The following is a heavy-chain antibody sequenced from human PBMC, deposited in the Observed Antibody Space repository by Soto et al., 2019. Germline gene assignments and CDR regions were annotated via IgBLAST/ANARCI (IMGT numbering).Heavy chain of an antibody. CDR3: AKDRYSSSPGHLEY. V-gene: IGHV3-30*18. Sequence: QVQLVELGGGAVQPGRSLTLSCTASGLSFSNYGVHWVRQAPGKGLEWVAIISDDGNSQNYAGSVKGRFTISRDNFKNTVYLQMDRLRGDDTAVYYCAKDRYSSSPGHLEYWGQGTLVTLSS. CDR1: GLSFSNYG. D-gene: IGHD6-19*01. CDR2: ISDDGNSQ. J-gene: IGHJ4*02.